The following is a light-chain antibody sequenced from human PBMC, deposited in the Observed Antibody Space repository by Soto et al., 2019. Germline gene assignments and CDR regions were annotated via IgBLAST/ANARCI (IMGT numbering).Light chain of an antibody. V-gene: IGKV3-11*01. Sequence: EIVMTQSPATLSVSPGERATLSCRASQRLVGNLAWFQHKPGQAPRLLIYDASNRATGIPARFSGSGSGTDFTLTISSLEPEDFAVYYCQQRSNWPWTFGQGTKVDI. CDR3: QQRSNWPWT. CDR1: QRLVGN. J-gene: IGKJ1*01. CDR2: DAS.